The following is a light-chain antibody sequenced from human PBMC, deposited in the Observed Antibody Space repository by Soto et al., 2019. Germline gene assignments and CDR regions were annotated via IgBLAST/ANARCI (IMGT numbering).Light chain of an antibody. J-gene: IGKJ1*01. CDR2: AAS. CDR3: QQYYSYPRT. V-gene: IGKV1-8*01. Sequence: AIRMTQSPSSLSASTGDRVTITCRASQDISSYLAWYQQKQGKAPKFLIYAASTLQSGVPSRFSGSGSGTDFTLTISCLQSEDFATYYCQQYYSYPRTFGQGTKVEIK. CDR1: QDISSY.